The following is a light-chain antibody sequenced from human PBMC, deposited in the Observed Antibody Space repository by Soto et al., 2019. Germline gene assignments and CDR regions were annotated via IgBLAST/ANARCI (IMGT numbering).Light chain of an antibody. CDR1: QSVSSY. CDR2: DGS. J-gene: IGKJ4*01. V-gene: IGKV3-11*01. Sequence: EIVLTQSPATLSLSPGERGTLSCRASQSVSSYLAWYQQKPGQAPRLLIYDGSNRATGIPARFSGSGSGTDFTLTISSLEPEDFAVYYCQHRSNWPLTFGGGTKVEIK. CDR3: QHRSNWPLT.